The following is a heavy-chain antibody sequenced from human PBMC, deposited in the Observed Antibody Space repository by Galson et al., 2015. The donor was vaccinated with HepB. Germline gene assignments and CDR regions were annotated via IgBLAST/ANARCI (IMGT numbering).Heavy chain of an antibody. Sequence: SLRLSCAASGFTFSDYGMHWVRQAPGKGLEWVGVIWYDGSNKYYSDSVKARFTISRDNSKDRMHLEMNSLRAEDTAVYYCVREQYGDDDAFDIWGQGTMVTVSS. CDR1: GFTFSDYG. V-gene: IGHV3-33*01. J-gene: IGHJ3*02. CDR3: VREQYGDDDAFDI. CDR2: IWYDGSNK. D-gene: IGHD4-17*01.